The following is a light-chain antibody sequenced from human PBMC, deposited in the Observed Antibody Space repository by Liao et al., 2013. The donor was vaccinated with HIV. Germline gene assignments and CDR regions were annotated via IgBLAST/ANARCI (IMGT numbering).Light chain of an antibody. CDR1: KLGDEY. CDR2: HNT. J-gene: IGLJ2*01. CDR3: QVWDNSRDHVI. Sequence: SYELTQPPSVSVSPGQTASITCSGDKLGDEYASWYQQKPGQSPVLVIDHNTDRPSGIPERISGSNSGNTASLTISRAEAGDEADYYCQVWDNSRDHVIFGGGTKLTVL. V-gene: IGLV3-1*01.